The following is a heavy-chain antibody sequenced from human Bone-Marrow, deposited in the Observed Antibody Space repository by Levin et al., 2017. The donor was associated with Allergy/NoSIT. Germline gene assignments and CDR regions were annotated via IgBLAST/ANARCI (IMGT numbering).Heavy chain of an antibody. V-gene: IGHV3-23*01. Sequence: GESLKISCVASGLTFSNSAMSWVRQAPGKGLEWVSAIGGSGVSTYYADSVKGRFTIPRDNSKNTLYLQMNSLRVEDTALYYCAKLKYIAVAASPPLDYWGQGTLVTVSS. CDR2: IGGSGVST. CDR1: GLTFSNSA. CDR3: AKLKYIAVAASPPLDY. J-gene: IGHJ4*02. D-gene: IGHD6-19*01.